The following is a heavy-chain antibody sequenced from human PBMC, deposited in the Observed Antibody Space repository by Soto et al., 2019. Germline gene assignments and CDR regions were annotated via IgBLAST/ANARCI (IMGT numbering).Heavy chain of an antibody. CDR2: IYARDADT. CDR3: ASWAYYCGSGRSGYFDY. V-gene: IGHV5-51*01. Sequence: VRQIPGNGRAWLGVIYARDADTRYSLSFQGQVTISADKSISTAYLQWTGLKASDTAMYYCASWAYYCGSGRSGYFDYWGQGILVIGSS. D-gene: IGHD3-10*01. J-gene: IGHJ4*01.